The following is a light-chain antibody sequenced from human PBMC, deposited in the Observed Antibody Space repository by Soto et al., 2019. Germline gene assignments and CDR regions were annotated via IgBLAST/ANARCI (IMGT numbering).Light chain of an antibody. CDR1: QTMTNY. CDR2: LVS. CDR3: QQYNTYSHT. J-gene: IGKJ2*01. V-gene: IGKV1-39*01. Sequence: IQMTQSPSSLSASVGDRVTITCRTSQTMTNYLNWYQHKPGEAPKLLIYLVSNLQSGVPSRFSGSGSGTDFTLTINSLQPEDFATYYCQQYNTYSHTFGQGTKLEIK.